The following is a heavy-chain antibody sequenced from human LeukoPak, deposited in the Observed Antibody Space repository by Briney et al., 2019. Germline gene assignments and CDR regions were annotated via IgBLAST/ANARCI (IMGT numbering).Heavy chain of an antibody. V-gene: IGHV3-23*01. D-gene: IGHD3-22*01. CDR2: VSGSGGIT. Sequence: GGSLRLSCVASGFAFSRFAMNWVRQAPGKGLEWVSIVSGSGGITNSADSVKGRFTISRDNSKNTLYLQMDSLRAEDTAVYYCAKGDSSGYYSPIDYWGQGTLVTVSS. CDR3: AKGDSSGYYSPIDY. J-gene: IGHJ4*02. CDR1: GFAFSRFA.